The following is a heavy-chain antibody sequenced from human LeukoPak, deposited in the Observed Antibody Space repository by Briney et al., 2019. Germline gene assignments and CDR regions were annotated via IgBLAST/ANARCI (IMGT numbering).Heavy chain of an antibody. D-gene: IGHD6-19*01. CDR1: GDSVSSNSAA. CDR2: TYYRSKWYN. CDR3: ARDLGGHSSGGRRYYYYMDV. V-gene: IGHV6-1*01. Sequence: SQTLSLTCAISGDSVSSNSAAWNWIRQSPSRGLEWLGRTYYRSKWYNDYAVSVKSRITSNPDTPKNQFSLQLNSVTPEDTAVYYCARDLGGHSSGGRRYYYYMDVWGKGTTVTASS. J-gene: IGHJ6*03.